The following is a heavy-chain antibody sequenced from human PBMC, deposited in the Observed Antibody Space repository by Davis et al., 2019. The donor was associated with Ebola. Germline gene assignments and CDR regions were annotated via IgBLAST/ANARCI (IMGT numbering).Heavy chain of an antibody. CDR3: ARDVDDFWSGGIDY. CDR1: GYTFTGYY. Sequence: ASVKVSCKASGYTFTGYYMHWVRQAPGQGLEWMGWINPNSGGTNYAQKFQGRVTMTRDTSTSTVYMELSSLRSEDTAVYYCARDVDDFWSGGIDYWGQGTLVTVSS. CDR2: INPNSGGT. V-gene: IGHV1-2*02. D-gene: IGHD3-3*01. J-gene: IGHJ4*02.